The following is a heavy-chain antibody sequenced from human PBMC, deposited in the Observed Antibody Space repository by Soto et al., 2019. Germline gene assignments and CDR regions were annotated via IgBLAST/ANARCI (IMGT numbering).Heavy chain of an antibody. CDR2: ISAYSGNA. D-gene: IGHD3-10*01. CDR1: GYTFSSYG. J-gene: IGHJ5*02. Sequence: GASVKVSCKAYGYTFSSYGLSWVRQAPGQGLEWMGWISAYSGNAVYTQRFKGRLTMATGTSTGTAYMELRSLRSDDTAVYYCARGVGSGSYYNQYNWFDPWGQGTLVTVSS. CDR3: ARGVGSGSYYNQYNWFDP. V-gene: IGHV1-18*01.